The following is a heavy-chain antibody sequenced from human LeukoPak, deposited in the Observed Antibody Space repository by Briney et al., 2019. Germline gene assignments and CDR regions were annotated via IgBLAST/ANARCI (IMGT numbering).Heavy chain of an antibody. V-gene: IGHV5-51*01. CDR3: ASRGGSGSYYKNYDAFDI. CDR2: IYPGDSDT. CDR1: GYSFTSYW. J-gene: IGHJ3*02. Sequence: GESLKISCKGSGYSFTSYWIGWVRQMPGKGLEWMGIIYPGDSDTRYSPSFQGQVTISADKSISTAYLQWSSLKASDTAMYYCASRGGSGSYYKNYDAFDIWGQGTMVTVSS. D-gene: IGHD3-10*01.